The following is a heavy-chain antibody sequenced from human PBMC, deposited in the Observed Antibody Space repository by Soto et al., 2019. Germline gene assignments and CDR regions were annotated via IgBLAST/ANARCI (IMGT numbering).Heavy chain of an antibody. D-gene: IGHD6-6*01. CDR3: ARPEDSSSPYGMDV. CDR2: ISSSSSTI. Sequence: EVQLVESGGGLVQPGGSLRLSCAASGFTFSSYSMNWVRQAPGKGLEWVSYISSSSSTIYYADSVKGRFTISRDNAKNSLYLQMNSLRDEDTAVYYCARPEDSSSPYGMDVWGQGTTVTVSS. J-gene: IGHJ6*02. V-gene: IGHV3-48*02. CDR1: GFTFSSYS.